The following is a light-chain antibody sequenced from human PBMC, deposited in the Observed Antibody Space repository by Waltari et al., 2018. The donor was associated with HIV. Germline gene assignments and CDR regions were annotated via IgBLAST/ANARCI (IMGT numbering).Light chain of an antibody. Sequence: QSALTQPASVSGSPGQSITISCTGTSSDVGGYNYVSWYQHHPGKAPKLLIYEVSNRPSGVSNRFAGSKSDNTASLTISGLQAEDEADYYCSSYTSDYTYVFGSGTGVTVL. CDR1: SSDVGGYNY. V-gene: IGLV2-14*01. CDR2: EVS. CDR3: SSYTSDYTYV. J-gene: IGLJ1*01.